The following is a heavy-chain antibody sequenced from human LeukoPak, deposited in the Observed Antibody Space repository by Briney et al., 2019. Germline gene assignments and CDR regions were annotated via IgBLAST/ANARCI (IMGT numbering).Heavy chain of an antibody. CDR2: ISAYNGNT. J-gene: IGHJ4*02. Sequence: ASEKVSCKASGYTFTSYGISWVRQAPGQGLEWMGWISAYNGNTNYAQKLQGRVTMTTDTSTSTAYMELRSLRSDDTAVYYCARDGRGSSGYYGYYFDYWGQGTLVTVSS. V-gene: IGHV1-18*01. D-gene: IGHD3-22*01. CDR3: ARDGRGSSGYYGYYFDY. CDR1: GYTFTSYG.